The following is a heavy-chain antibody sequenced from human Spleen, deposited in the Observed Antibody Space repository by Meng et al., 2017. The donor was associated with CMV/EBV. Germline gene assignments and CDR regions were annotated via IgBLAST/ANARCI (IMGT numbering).Heavy chain of an antibody. D-gene: IGHD2-2*01. J-gene: IGHJ4*02. CDR3: AKESCSSTSCSNFDY. V-gene: IGHV3-23*01. Sequence: SGFTFSSYAMSWVRQAPGKGLEWVSAISGSGGSTYYADSVKGRFTISRDNSKNTLYLQMNSLRAEDTAVYYCAKESCSSTSCSNFDYWGRGILVTVSS. CDR1: GFTFSSYA. CDR2: ISGSGGST.